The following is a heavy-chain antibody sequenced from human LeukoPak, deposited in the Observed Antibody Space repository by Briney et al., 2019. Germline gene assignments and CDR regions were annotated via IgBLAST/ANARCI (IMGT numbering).Heavy chain of an antibody. D-gene: IGHD4-17*01. J-gene: IGHJ4*02. CDR3: VAAVKRVFDF. V-gene: IGHV1-8*02. Sequence: GSVTASCKASGYTFNGYDINWVRQASGQGLEWMGRLNPHNGHTGYAQKFQGRLTLTRNTSMSTGYMELNNLNFEDTAVYYCVAAVKRVFDFWGQGTLVTVSS. CDR1: GYTFNGYD. CDR2: LNPHNGHT.